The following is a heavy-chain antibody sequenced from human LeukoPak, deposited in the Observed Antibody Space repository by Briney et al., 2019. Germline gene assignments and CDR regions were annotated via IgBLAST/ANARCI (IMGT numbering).Heavy chain of an antibody. CDR1: GYTFNGYY. V-gene: IGHV1-2*02. Sequence: ASVKVSCKASGYTFNGYYIHWVRQAPEQGLEWMGWINPDSGATNYAQKFQGRVTMTRDTSISTAYMELSRLRSDDTAVYYCARAGSMITFGGVIVMEAFDIWGQGTMVTVSS. J-gene: IGHJ3*02. D-gene: IGHD3-16*02. CDR3: ARAGSMITFGGVIVMEAFDI. CDR2: INPDSGAT.